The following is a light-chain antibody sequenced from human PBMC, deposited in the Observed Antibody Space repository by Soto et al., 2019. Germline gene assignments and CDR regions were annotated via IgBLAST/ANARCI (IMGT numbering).Light chain of an antibody. CDR2: DAS. J-gene: IGKJ1*01. V-gene: IGKV3-11*01. CDR1: QYINTR. Sequence: VLTQSPATLSSFPCDRVTLSCRASQYINTRLAWYQHRPGQAPRLLIYDASNRATGIPVRFSGSGSGTDYTLTITNLEPEDFAIYYCQQRSNWPWTFGQGTKVDIK. CDR3: QQRSNWPWT.